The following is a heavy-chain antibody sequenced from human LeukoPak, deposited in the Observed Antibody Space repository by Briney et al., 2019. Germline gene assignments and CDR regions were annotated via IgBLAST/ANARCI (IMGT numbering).Heavy chain of an antibody. D-gene: IGHD2-2*01. CDR1: GFTFSDYY. CDR2: ISGSSSYT. J-gene: IGHJ4*02. Sequence: GGSLRLSCAASGFTFSDYYMSWIRQAPGKGLEWVSYISGSSSYTNYADSVKGRFTISRDNAKKSLYLQMNSLRAEDTAVYYCARRYCNSTSCYCIDYWGQGTLVIVSS. CDR3: ARRYCNSTSCYCIDY. V-gene: IGHV3-11*03.